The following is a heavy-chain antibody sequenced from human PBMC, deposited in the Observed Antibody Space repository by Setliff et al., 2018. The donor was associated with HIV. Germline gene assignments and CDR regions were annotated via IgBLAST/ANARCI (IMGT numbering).Heavy chain of an antibody. D-gene: IGHD3-22*01. J-gene: IGHJ3*01. CDR3: ATFRHYYDSSDYPANPFDV. CDR2: IITIFGTG. Sequence: SVKVSCKASGGTFINSAFNWVRQAPGQGLEWMGSIITIFGTGNYAQNFQGRVTITADGSTSTAYMELTSLRSEDTAVYYCATFRHYYDSSDYPANPFDVWGQGTLVTVSS. V-gene: IGHV1-69*13. CDR1: GGTFINSA.